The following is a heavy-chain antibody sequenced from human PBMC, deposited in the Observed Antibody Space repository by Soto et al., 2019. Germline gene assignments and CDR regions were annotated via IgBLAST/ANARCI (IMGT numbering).Heavy chain of an antibody. CDR1: GGSVSSGSYY. D-gene: IGHD6-25*01. CDR2: IYYSGSI. CDR3: ASPGYSSGWRGY. J-gene: IGHJ4*02. V-gene: IGHV4-61*01. Sequence: QVQLQESGPGLVKPSETLSLTCTVSGGSVSSGSYYWSWIRQPPGKGLEWIGYIYYSGSINYNPSLKSRVTISVDTSKNQFSLKLSSVTAADTAVYFCASPGYSSGWRGYWGQGTLVTVSS.